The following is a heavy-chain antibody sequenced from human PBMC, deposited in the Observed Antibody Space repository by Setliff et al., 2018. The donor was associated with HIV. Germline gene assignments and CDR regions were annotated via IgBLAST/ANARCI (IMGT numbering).Heavy chain of an antibody. Sequence: PSETLSLTCTVSGGSISSYYWNWIRQPPGKGLEWIGDINNYGVTLYTSSLAGRVTISVDTSKNQFSLTLKSLTVADTALYFCSRGPTIRGSFTGVVYTAPLPSFDTWSQGSLVTVSS. CDR1: GGSISSYY. V-gene: IGHV4-4*08. D-gene: IGHD3-3*01. CDR3: SRGPTIRGSFTGVVYTAPLPSFDT. J-gene: IGHJ4*02. CDR2: INNYGVT.